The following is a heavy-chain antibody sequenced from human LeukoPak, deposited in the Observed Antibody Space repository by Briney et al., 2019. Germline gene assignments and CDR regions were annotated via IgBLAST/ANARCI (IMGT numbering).Heavy chain of an antibody. CDR3: ARVTEWNDFDY. J-gene: IGHJ4*02. D-gene: IGHD1-1*01. CDR1: GYSISNGYY. V-gene: IGHV4-38-2*02. CDR2: IYHRGST. Sequence: SETLSLTCTVSGYSISNGYYWGWIRQPPGKGLEWVGSIYHRGSTNYNPSLTSRVTISVDPSKNQFSLNLSSVTAADTAVYYCARVTEWNDFDYWGQGTLVTVSS.